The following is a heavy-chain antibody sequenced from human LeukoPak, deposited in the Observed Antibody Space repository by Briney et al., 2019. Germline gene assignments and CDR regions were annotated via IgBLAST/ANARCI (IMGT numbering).Heavy chain of an antibody. CDR2: ISDSGGRT. CDR3: ARPDAPWVTAGVDY. CDR1: GITLSNYG. V-gene: IGHV3-23*01. Sequence: GGSLRLSCAVSGITLSNYGMSWVRQAPGKGLEWVAGISDSGGRTNYADSVKGRFTISRDNPKNTLYLHMNSLRTEDTSVYYCARPDAPWVTAGVDYWGQGTLVTVSS. D-gene: IGHD2-21*02. J-gene: IGHJ4*02.